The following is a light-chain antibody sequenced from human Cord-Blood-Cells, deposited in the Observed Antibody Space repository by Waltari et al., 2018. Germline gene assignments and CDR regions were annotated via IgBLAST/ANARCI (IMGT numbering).Light chain of an antibody. CDR2: KDS. Sequence: SYELTQPSSVSVSPGQTARITCSGDVLAKKSARWFQQKPGQAPVLVIYKDSELPSGIPERFSGSSSGTTVTLTISGAQVEDEADYYCYSAADNNWVFGGGTKLTVL. J-gene: IGLJ3*02. CDR3: YSAADNNWV. V-gene: IGLV3-27*01. CDR1: VLAKKS.